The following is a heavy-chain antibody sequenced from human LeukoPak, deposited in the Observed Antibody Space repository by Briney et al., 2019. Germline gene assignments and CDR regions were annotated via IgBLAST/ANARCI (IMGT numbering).Heavy chain of an antibody. CDR3: ARSPIGASAY. CDR1: GYTFTDSY. V-gene: IGHV1-2*02. D-gene: IGHD3-10*01. CDR2: INPSNGDT. J-gene: IGHJ4*02. Sequence: ASVKVSCNPSGYTFTDSYIHWVRQPPAVGLHWMGWINPSNGDTHYAEVFQGRVTMTRDTSIRTAYMELTGLTTDDTAVYYCARSPIGASAYWGRGTLVTVSS.